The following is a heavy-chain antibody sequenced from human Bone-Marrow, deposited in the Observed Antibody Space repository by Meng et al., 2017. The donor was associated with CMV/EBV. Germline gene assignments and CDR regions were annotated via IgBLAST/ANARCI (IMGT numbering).Heavy chain of an antibody. CDR1: GFTFSSYA. Sequence: GESLKISCAASGFTFSSYAMHWVRQAPGKGLEWVAVISYDGSNKYYADSVKGRFTISRDNSKNTLYLQMNSLRAEDTAVYYCARDGDIVVVPAAMYYYYGMGVWGQGPTVTIYS. V-gene: IGHV3-30-3*01. J-gene: IGHJ6*02. CDR2: ISYDGSNK. CDR3: ARDGDIVVVPAAMYYYYGMGV. D-gene: IGHD2-2*01.